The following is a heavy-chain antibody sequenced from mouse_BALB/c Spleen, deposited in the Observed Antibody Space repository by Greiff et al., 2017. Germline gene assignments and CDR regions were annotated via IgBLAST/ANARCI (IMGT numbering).Heavy chain of an antibody. CDR3: ARHDTTNAMDY. V-gene: IGHV5-12-1*01. D-gene: IGHD1-1*01. Sequence: EVQVVESGGGLVKPGGSLKLSCAASGFAFSSYDMSWVRQTPEKRLEWVAYISSGGGSTYYPDTVKGRFTISRDNAKNTLYLQMSSLKSEDTAMYYCARHDTTNAMDYWGQGTSVTVSS. J-gene: IGHJ4*01. CDR1: GFAFSSYD. CDR2: ISSGGGST.